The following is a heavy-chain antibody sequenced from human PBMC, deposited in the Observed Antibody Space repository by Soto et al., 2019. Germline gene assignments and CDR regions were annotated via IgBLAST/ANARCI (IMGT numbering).Heavy chain of an antibody. Sequence: GGSLRLSCAASGFTFSSYSMNWVRQAPGKGLEWVSYISSSSSTIYYADSVKGRFTISRDNAKNSLYLQMNSLRDEDTAVYYCARAVVVTAIQWGYFDYWGQGTLVTVSS. J-gene: IGHJ4*02. CDR2: ISSSSSTI. CDR1: GFTFSSYS. CDR3: ARAVVVTAIQWGYFDY. V-gene: IGHV3-48*02. D-gene: IGHD2-21*02.